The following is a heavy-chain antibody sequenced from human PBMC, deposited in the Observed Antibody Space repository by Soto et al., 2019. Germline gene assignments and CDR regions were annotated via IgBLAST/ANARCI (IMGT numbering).Heavy chain of an antibody. CDR2: IYYSGST. Sequence: SETLSLTCTVSGGSISSYYWGWIRQPPGKGLEWIGYIYYSGSTNYNPSLKSRVTISVDTSKNQFSLKLSSVTAADTAVYYCARVVSSTSCYRDYYYYYYMDVWGKGTTVTVSS. CDR3: ARVVSSTSCYRDYYYYYYMDV. CDR1: GGSISSYY. J-gene: IGHJ6*03. V-gene: IGHV4-59*01. D-gene: IGHD2-2*02.